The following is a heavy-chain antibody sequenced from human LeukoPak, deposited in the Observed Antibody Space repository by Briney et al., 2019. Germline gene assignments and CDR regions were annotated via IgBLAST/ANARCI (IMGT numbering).Heavy chain of an antibody. J-gene: IGHJ4*02. CDR3: AREQDIVVVVARGLDY. D-gene: IGHD2-15*01. CDR2: ISYDGSNK. CDR1: GFTFSRYA. Sequence: GRSLRLPCAASGFTFSRYAMHWVRPAPGKGLEWVAVISYDGSNKYYADSVKGRFTISRDNSKNTLYLQMNSLRAEDTAVYYCAREQDIVVVVARGLDYWGQGTLVTVSS. V-gene: IGHV3-30*04.